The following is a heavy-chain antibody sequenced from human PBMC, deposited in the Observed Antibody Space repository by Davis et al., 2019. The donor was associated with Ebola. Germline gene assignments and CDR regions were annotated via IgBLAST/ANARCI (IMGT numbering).Heavy chain of an antibody. V-gene: IGHV1-2*06. D-gene: IGHD1-7*01. J-gene: IGHJ4*02. CDR2: ISPVSGDT. CDR1: GYTFTGYF. CDR3: ARDLWNYVVDY. Sequence: AASVKVSCKASGYTFTGYFIHWVRQAPGQGLEWVGRISPVSGDTNYAQKFQDRVTLTRDTSISTAYMELSRLTSDDTAVYYCARDLWNYVVDYWGQGTLVTVSS.